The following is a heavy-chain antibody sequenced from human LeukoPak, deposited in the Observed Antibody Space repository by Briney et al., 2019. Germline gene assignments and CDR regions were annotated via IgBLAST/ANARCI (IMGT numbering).Heavy chain of an antibody. J-gene: IGHJ4*02. CDR2: ISYDGTNK. D-gene: IGHD5-12*01. Sequence: GRSLRLSCAASGFTFSSSGMHWARQAPGKGLERVAVISYDGTNKYFADSVKGRFTISRDNSKNTLYLQMNSLRADDTAVYYCASARALYGYSGYDEPYFDCWGQGTLVTVSS. CDR1: GFTFSSSG. CDR3: ASARALYGYSGYDEPYFDC. V-gene: IGHV3-30*03.